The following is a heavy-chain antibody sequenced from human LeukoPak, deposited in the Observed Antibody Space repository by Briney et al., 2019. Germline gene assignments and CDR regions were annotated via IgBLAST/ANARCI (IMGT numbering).Heavy chain of an antibody. Sequence: ASVKVSCKASGYTFTNYVITWVRQAPGQGLEWKGRISAYNGNTNYAQKLQGRVTMTTDTSASTAYMELRSLRSDDTAVYYCARASGRPYYYYGMDVWGQGTTVTVSS. V-gene: IGHV1-18*04. D-gene: IGHD6-6*01. J-gene: IGHJ6*02. CDR1: GYTFTNYV. CDR3: ARASGRPYYYYGMDV. CDR2: ISAYNGNT.